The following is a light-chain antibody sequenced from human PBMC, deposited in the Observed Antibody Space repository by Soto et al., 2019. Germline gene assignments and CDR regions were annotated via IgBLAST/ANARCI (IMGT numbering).Light chain of an antibody. CDR2: KAS. CDR3: QQYSTYPWT. CDR1: QTINRW. J-gene: IGKJ1*01. V-gene: IGKV1-5*03. Sequence: IQMTQAPSTLSASVAASGTLTFWASQTINRWLAWYQQKPGEVPKLLIYKASVLESGVPSRFSGSGSGTEFTLTISRLQPEDVATYYCQQYSTYPWTFGQGTKVDIK.